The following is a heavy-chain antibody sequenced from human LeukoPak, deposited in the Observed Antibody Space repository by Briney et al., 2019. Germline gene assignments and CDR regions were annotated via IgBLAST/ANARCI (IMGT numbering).Heavy chain of an antibody. D-gene: IGHD4-23*01. V-gene: IGHV4-59*12. Sequence: SETLSLTCTVSGGSISSYYWSWIRQPPGKGLEWIGYIYYSGSTNYNPSLKSRVTISVDTSKNQFSLKLSSVTAADTAVYYCARDGYGGKSFDYWGQGTLVTVSS. CDR3: ARDGYGGKSFDY. CDR1: GGSISSYY. CDR2: IYYSGST. J-gene: IGHJ4*02.